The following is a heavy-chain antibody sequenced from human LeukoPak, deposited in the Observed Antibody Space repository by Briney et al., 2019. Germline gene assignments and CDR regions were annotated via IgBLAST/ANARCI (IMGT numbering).Heavy chain of an antibody. D-gene: IGHD1-26*01. CDR3: ARTQSQSGTYRYYFGY. V-gene: IGHV4-61*08. CDR2: IYYIRNT. J-gene: IGHJ4*02. Sequence: SETLSLTCTVSGASVGSAGYYWSWIRQPPGEGLEWIGYIYYIRNTNYNPPLKSRVTMSLDPSKNQFSLKLNSVTAADTAVYYCARTQSQSGTYRYYFGYWGQGTLVTVSS. CDR1: GASVGSAGYY.